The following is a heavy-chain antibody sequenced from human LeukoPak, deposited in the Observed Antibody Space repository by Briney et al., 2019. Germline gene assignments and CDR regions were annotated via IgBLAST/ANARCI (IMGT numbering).Heavy chain of an antibody. CDR1: GYTFTNYY. Sequence: SSVTVSCKASGYTFTNYYIHWVRQAPGQGLEWMGIINPSGSSTSYAQKFQGRVTMTRDTSTSTVYMELSSLRSEDTAVYYCAGGTTNTKGAFDVGPRDNGHRLF. CDR2: INPSGSST. CDR3: AGGTTNTKGAFDV. J-gene: IGHJ3*01. V-gene: IGHV1-46*01. D-gene: IGHD2-8*01.